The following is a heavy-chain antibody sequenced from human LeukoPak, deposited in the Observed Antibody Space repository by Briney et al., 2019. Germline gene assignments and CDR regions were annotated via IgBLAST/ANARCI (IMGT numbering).Heavy chain of an antibody. CDR3: ARGPPYCSSTSCSRGGNYYYGMDV. CDR2: MNPNSGNT. J-gene: IGHJ6*02. V-gene: IGHV1-8*01. D-gene: IGHD2-2*01. CDR1: GYTFTSYD. Sequence: ASVKVSCKASGYTFTSYDLNWVRQGTGQGLEWMGWMNPNSGNTGYAQKFQGRVTMTRNASISTAYMELSSLRSEDTAVYYCARGPPYCSSTSCSRGGNYYYGMDVWGQGTTVTVSS.